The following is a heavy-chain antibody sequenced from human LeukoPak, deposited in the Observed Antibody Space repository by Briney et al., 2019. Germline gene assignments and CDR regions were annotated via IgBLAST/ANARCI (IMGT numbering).Heavy chain of an antibody. V-gene: IGHV1-24*01. CDR3: ATYCTNGVCYSWFHP. D-gene: IGHD2-8*01. CDR1: GYTLTELS. J-gene: IGHJ5*02. CDR2: FDPEGGET. Sequence: ASVKVSCKGTGYTLTELSMHWVRQAPGKGREWMVGFDPEGGETFYAQKIQGRVTMTPDTSTNTAYISPSRLRAANTPVYDCATYCTNGVCYSWFHPWGRG.